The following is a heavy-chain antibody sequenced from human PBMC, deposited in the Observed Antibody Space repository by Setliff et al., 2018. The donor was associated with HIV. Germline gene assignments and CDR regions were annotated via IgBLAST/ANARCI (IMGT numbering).Heavy chain of an antibody. CDR2: IYSDDYT. CDR1: GFTFSSYS. CDR3: ARWGSGSYERVFDY. J-gene: IGHJ4*02. V-gene: IGHV3-21*06. Sequence: GGSLRLSCAASGFTFSSYSMSWVRQAPGKGLEWVSIIYSDDYTKYADSLKGRFTISRDNANNLVYLQMNSLRVEDTAVYFCARWGSGSYERVFDYWGQGMLVTVSS. D-gene: IGHD1-26*01.